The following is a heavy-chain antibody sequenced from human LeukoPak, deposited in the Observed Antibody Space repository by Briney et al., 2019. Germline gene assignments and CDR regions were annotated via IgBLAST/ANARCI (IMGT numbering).Heavy chain of an antibody. CDR2: IYYSGST. CDR1: GGSISSSSYY. J-gene: IGHJ6*03. Sequence: SETLSLTCTVSGGSISSSSYYWGWIRQPPGKGLEWIGSIYYSGSTYYSPSLKSRVTISVDTSKNQFSLKLSSVTAADTAVYYCARDLGEMATKHYYYYYYMDVWGKGTTVTVSS. V-gene: IGHV4-39*07. CDR3: ARDLGEMATKHYYYYYYMDV. D-gene: IGHD5-24*01.